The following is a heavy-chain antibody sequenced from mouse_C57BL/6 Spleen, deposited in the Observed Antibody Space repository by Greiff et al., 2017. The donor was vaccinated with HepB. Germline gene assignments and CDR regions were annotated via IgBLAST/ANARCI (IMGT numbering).Heavy chain of an antibody. CDR1: GYTFTDYY. Sequence: EVQLQQSGPELVKPGASVKISCKASGYTFTDYYMNWVKQSHGKSLEWIGDINPNNGGTSYNQKFKGKATLTVDKSSSTAYMELRSLTSEDSAVYYCARKDYYGSSSRAWFAYWGQGTLVTVSA. V-gene: IGHV1-26*01. J-gene: IGHJ3*01. D-gene: IGHD1-1*01. CDR2: INPNNGGT. CDR3: ARKDYYGSSSRAWFAY.